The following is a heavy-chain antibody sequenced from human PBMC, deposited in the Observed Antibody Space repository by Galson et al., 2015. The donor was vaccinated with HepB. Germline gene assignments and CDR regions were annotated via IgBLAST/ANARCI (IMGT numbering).Heavy chain of an antibody. D-gene: IGHD3-10*01. CDR1: GFIVSSNF. J-gene: IGHJ4*02. CDR2: IYSGGNT. CDR3: ARDTSGVGYLDY. Sequence: SLRLSCAASGFIVSSNFMHWVRQAPGKGLEWVSVIYSGGNTYYADSVKGRFTISRDNPKNTLYLQMNSLRAEDTAVYYCARDTSGVGYLDYWCQGTLVTVSS. V-gene: IGHV3-53*01.